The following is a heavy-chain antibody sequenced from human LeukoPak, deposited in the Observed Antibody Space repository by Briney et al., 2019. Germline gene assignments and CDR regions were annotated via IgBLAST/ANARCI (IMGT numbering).Heavy chain of an antibody. Sequence: YLGGSLRLSCAASGFTFSSYSMNWVRQAPGKGLEWVSSIDSSGSYIYYADSLKGRFTISRDNAKNSLYLQVNSLRAEETAVYYCARASSRAFDYWGQGTLVTVSS. J-gene: IGHJ4*02. CDR3: ARASSRAFDY. V-gene: IGHV3-21*06. CDR1: GFTFSSYS. CDR2: IDSSGSYI.